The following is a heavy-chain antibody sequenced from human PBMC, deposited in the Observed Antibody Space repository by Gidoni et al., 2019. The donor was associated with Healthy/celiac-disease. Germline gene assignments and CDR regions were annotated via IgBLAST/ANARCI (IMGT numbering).Heavy chain of an antibody. J-gene: IGHJ5*02. CDR2: IFSNDKK. Sequence: QVTLKESGPVLVKPTETLTLTCTVSGFSLSNARMGVSWIRQPPGKALEWLAHIFSNDKKSYSTSLKSRPTISKDTSKSQVVLTMTNMDPVDTATYYCARILELPLWFDPWGQGTLVTVSS. CDR1: GFSLSNARMG. V-gene: IGHV2-26*01. CDR3: ARILELPLWFDP. D-gene: IGHD1-7*01.